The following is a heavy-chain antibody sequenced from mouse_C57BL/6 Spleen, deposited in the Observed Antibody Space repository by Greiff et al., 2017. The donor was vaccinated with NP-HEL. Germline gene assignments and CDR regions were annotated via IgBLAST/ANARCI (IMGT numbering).Heavy chain of an antibody. Sequence: VQLQQPGAELVKPGASVKLSCKASGYTFTSYWMHWVKQRPGQGLEWIGMIHPHSGSTNYNEKFKSKATLTVDKSSSTAYMQLSSLTSEDSAVYYCARSPPGFYFDYWGQGTTLTVSS. D-gene: IGHD4-1*01. CDR2: IHPHSGST. V-gene: IGHV1-64*01. J-gene: IGHJ2*01. CDR3: ARSPPGFYFDY. CDR1: GYTFTSYW.